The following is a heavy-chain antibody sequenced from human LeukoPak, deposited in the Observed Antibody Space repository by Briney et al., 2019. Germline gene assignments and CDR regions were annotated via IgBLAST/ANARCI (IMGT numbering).Heavy chain of an antibody. V-gene: IGHV4-34*01. D-gene: IGHD3-10*01. CDR3: AGPLHYYGSGSRPRAIDY. CDR1: GGSFSGYY. CDR2: INHSGST. Sequence: PSETLSLTCAVYGGSFSGYYWSWIRQPPGKGLEWIGEINHSGSTSYNPSLKSRVTISVDTSKNQFSLKLSSVTAADTAVYYCAGPLHYYGSGSRPRAIDYWGQGTLVTVSS. J-gene: IGHJ4*02.